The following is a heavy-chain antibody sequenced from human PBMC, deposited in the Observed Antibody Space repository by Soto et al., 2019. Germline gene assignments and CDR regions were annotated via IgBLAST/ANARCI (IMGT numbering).Heavy chain of an antibody. Sequence: GGSLRLSCAASGFTFSSYWMSWVRQAPGKGLEWVANIKQDGSEKYYVDSVKSRFTISRDNAKNSLYLQMNSLRAEDTAVYYCARVRRIYGSGSYYFDYWGQGTLVTVSS. CDR2: IKQDGSEK. CDR1: GFTFSSYW. D-gene: IGHD3-10*01. J-gene: IGHJ4*02. CDR3: ARVRRIYGSGSYYFDY. V-gene: IGHV3-7*03.